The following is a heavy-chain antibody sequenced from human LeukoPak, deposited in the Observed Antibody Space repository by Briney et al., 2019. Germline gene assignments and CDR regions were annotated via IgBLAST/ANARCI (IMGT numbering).Heavy chain of an antibody. D-gene: IGHD2-15*01. CDR3: ARAAYCSGASCYFDY. Sequence: SETLSLTCTVSGGSITTYSWSWIRQPAGKGLELIGRIYASGSTTYNPSLKSRVTMSVDTSKNQFSVRLTSVAAADTAVYYCARAAYCSGASCYFDYWGQGTLVTVFS. CDR1: GGSITTYS. V-gene: IGHV4-4*07. J-gene: IGHJ4*02. CDR2: IYASGST.